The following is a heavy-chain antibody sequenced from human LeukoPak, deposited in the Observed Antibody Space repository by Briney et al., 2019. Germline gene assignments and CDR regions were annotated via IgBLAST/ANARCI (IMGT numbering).Heavy chain of an antibody. CDR1: GGSISSGDYY. D-gene: IGHD1-1*01. CDR2: IYYSGST. CDR3: ARTQGNDAFDI. Sequence: PSETLSLTCTVSGGSISSGDYYWRWIRQPPGKGLEWIGYIYYSGSTYYNPSLKSRVTISVDTSKNQFSLKLSSVTAADTAVYYCARTQGNDAFDIWGQGTMVTVSS. V-gene: IGHV4-30-4*08. J-gene: IGHJ3*02.